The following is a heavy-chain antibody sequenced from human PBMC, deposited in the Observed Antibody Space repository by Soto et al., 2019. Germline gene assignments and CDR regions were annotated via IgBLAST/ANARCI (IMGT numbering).Heavy chain of an antibody. J-gene: IGHJ4*02. D-gene: IGHD2-2*02. CDR3: AMGYCSSTSCYRDY. CDR1: GGTFSSYT. V-gene: IGHV1-69*02. CDR2: IIPILGIA. Sequence: QVQLVQSGAEVKKPGSSVKVSCKASGGTFSSYTISWVRQAPGQGLEWMGRIIPILGIANYAQKFQGRVTIXAXKXXSTAYMELSSLRSEDTAVYYCAMGYCSSTSCYRDYWGQGTLVTVSS.